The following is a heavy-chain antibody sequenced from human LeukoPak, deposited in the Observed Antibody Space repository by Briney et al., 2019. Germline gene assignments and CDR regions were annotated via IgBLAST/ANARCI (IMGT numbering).Heavy chain of an antibody. Sequence: GGSLRLSCAASGFTFSSYAMSWVRQAPGKRLECVSAISGSGGSTYYADSVKGRFTIYRDNSKNTLYLQMNSLRAEDTAVYYCAKDHRYCSGGSCYAYYYYMDVWGKGTTVTISS. CDR1: GFTFSSYA. CDR3: AKDHRYCSGGSCYAYYYYMDV. J-gene: IGHJ6*03. CDR2: ISGSGGST. D-gene: IGHD2-15*01. V-gene: IGHV3-23*01.